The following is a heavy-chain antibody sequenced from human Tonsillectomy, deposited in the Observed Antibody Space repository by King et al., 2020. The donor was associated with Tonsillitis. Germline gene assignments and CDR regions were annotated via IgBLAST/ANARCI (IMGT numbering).Heavy chain of an antibody. J-gene: IGHJ4*02. CDR1: GFTFSSYG. V-gene: IGHV3-33*05. CDR3: TRDRDNYIFDY. CDR2: ISYDGSNK. Sequence: VQLVESGGGVVQPGRSLRLSCAASGFTFSSYGMHWVRQAPGKGLEWVAVISYDGSNKYYADSVKGRFTISRDNSKNTLYLQMNSLRAEETAVYYCTRDRDNYIFDYWGQGKLVTVSS. D-gene: IGHD1-20*01.